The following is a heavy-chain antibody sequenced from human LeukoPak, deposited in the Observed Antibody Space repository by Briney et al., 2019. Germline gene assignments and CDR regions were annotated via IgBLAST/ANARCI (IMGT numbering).Heavy chain of an antibody. CDR2: ISYSGST. J-gene: IGHJ3*02. V-gene: IGHV4-31*03. CDR1: GGSISSGGYY. Sequence: SETLSLTCTVSGGSISSGGYYWSWIRQHPGKGLEWIGGISYSGSTYYNPSLKSRVTISVDTSKNQFSLKLSSVTVADTAVYYCGREGGARLGGGSFDIWGQGTMVTVSS. D-gene: IGHD3-16*01. CDR3: GREGGARLGGGSFDI.